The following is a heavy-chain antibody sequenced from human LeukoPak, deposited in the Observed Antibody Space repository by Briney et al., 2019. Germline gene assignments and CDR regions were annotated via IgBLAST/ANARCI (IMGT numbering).Heavy chain of an antibody. CDR3: ARRARGSWINDAFGI. V-gene: IGHV1-46*01. CDR1: GYTFTSYY. D-gene: IGHD2-2*03. Sequence: GASVKVSCKASGYTFTSYYMHWVRQAPGQGPEWMGIINPSGGSTSYAQKFQGRVTMTRDTSTSTLYMELSSLRSEDTAFYYCARRARGSWINDAFGIWGQGTMVTVSS. CDR2: INPSGGST. J-gene: IGHJ3*02.